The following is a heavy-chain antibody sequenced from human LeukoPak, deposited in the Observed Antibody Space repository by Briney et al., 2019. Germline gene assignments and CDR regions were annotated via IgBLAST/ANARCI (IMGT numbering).Heavy chain of an antibody. D-gene: IGHD2/OR15-2a*01. J-gene: IGHJ6*03. Sequence: GGSLRLSCAASGFTFSSYAMSWVRQAPGKGLEWVSSISSSSSYIYYADTVKGRFTISRDNAKNSLYLQMNSLRAEDTAVYYCARVGKVLHGINYYYYMDVWGKGTTVTVSS. CDR2: ISSSSSYI. CDR1: GFTFSSYA. CDR3: ARVGKVLHGINYYYYMDV. V-gene: IGHV3-21*01.